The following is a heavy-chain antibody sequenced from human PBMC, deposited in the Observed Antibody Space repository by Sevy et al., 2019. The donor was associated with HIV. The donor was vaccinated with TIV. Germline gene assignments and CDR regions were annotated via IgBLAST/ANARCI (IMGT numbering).Heavy chain of an antibody. J-gene: IGHJ4*02. D-gene: IGHD3-22*01. CDR2: ISYDGSNK. CDR3: ASLSYYDSSGFMPVPFDY. Sequence: GGSLRLSCAASGFTFSSYAMNWVRQAPGKGLEWVAVISYDGSNKYYADSVKGRFTISRDNSKNTLYLQMNSLRAEDTAVYYCASLSYYDSSGFMPVPFDYWGQGTLVTVSS. CDR1: GFTFSSYA. V-gene: IGHV3-30-3*01.